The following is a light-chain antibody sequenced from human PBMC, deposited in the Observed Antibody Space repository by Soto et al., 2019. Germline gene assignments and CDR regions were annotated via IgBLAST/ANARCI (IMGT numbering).Light chain of an antibody. Sequence: EVVMAQSPATLSVSPGERVTLSCRASQSINNDLAWYLQKVGQGPRLLIYGASTRATGIPARFSGSGSGTEFTLTISSLQSEDSAVYYCQQYNKWPPLTFGGGTKVEIK. CDR3: QQYNKWPPLT. J-gene: IGKJ4*01. V-gene: IGKV3-15*01. CDR1: QSINND. CDR2: GAS.